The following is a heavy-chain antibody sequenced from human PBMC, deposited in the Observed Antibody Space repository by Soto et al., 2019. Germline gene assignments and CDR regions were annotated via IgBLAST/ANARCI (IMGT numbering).Heavy chain of an antibody. CDR3: TRHGPTHRPL. CDR2: IRSKANSYAT. Sequence: PGGSLRLSCAASGFTFNGSAMHWVRQASGKGLEWVGRIRSKANSYATAYAASVKGRFTISRDDSKNTAYLQMNSLKTEGTAVYYCTRHGPTHRPLWGQGTMVTVSS. V-gene: IGHV3-73*01. J-gene: IGHJ3*01. CDR1: GFTFNGSA.